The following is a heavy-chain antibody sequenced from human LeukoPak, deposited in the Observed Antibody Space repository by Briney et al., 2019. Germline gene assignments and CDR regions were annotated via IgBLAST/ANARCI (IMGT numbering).Heavy chain of an antibody. Sequence: SVKVSCKASGGTFSSYAISWVRQAPGQGLEWMGGIIPIFGTANYARKFQGRVTITADESTSTAYMELSSLRSEDTAVYYCAREDIVVVPAASNWFDPWGQGTLVTVSS. CDR2: IIPIFGTA. CDR1: GGTFSSYA. CDR3: AREDIVVVPAASNWFDP. V-gene: IGHV1-69*13. D-gene: IGHD2-2*01. J-gene: IGHJ5*02.